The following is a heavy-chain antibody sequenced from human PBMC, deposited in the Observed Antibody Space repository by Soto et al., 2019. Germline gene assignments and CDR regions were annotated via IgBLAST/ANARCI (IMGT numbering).Heavy chain of an antibody. CDR2: SYYSGST. CDR3: ATADGFGVVTPFFEY. Sequence: QLQLQESGPGLVKPSETLSLTCTVSGGSISSRSHYWGGIRQSPGKHLEWRGSSYYSGSTHYNPSLTTRVTISVDTAKNQVSLKVYSVTAADTAVYYCATADGFGVVTPFFEYWGQGILVTVSS. D-gene: IGHD3-3*01. J-gene: IGHJ4*02. V-gene: IGHV4-39*01. CDR1: GGSISSRSHY.